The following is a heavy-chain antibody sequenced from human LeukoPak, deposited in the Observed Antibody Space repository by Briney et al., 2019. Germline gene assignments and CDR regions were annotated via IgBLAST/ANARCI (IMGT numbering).Heavy chain of an antibody. D-gene: IGHD6-19*01. CDR2: IYSDGSNK. V-gene: IGHV3-33*06. CDR1: GFSFSRYA. J-gene: IGHJ4*02. CDR3: AKEGFSSGWLHY. Sequence: PGRSVRLSCTTSGFSFSRYAMHWVRQAPGKGLEWVAAIYSDGSNKNHVDSVKGRFTISRDNSESTLFLQMDSLRAEDTAVYYCAKEGFSSGWLHYWGQGALVTVSS.